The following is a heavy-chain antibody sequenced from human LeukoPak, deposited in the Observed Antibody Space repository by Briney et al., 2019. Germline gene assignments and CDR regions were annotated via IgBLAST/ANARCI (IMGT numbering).Heavy chain of an antibody. Sequence: GGSLRLSCAASGFTFSSYSMNWVRQAPGKGLEWVSSISSSSSYIYYAVSVKGRFTISRDNAKNSLYLQMNSLRAEDTAVYYCARGGRPDYYYYMDVWGKGTTVTVSS. D-gene: IGHD2-15*01. J-gene: IGHJ6*03. V-gene: IGHV3-21*01. CDR3: ARGGRPDYYYYMDV. CDR2: ISSSSSYI. CDR1: GFTFSSYS.